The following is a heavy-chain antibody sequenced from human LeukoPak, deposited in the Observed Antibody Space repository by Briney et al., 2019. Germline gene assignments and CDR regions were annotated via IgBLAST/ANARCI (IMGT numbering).Heavy chain of an antibody. V-gene: IGHV4-61*02. CDR2: IYTGGST. J-gene: IGHJ4*02. CDR3: ARGDRGYSYEFYFDY. D-gene: IGHD5-18*01. Sequence: PSETLSLTCNVSGGSITRSRYHWSWIRQPAGKGLEWIGRIYTGGSTSYNPSLKSRVTISLDTSNNQFSLKVTSVTAADTAVYYCARGDRGYSYEFYFDYWGQGTLVTVSS. CDR1: GGSITRSRYH.